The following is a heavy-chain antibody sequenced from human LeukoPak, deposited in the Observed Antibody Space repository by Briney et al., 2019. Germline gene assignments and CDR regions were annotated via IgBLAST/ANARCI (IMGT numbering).Heavy chain of an antibody. CDR1: GYTFSSYG. Sequence: ASVKVSCKASGYTFSSYGISWVRQAPGQGLEWMGWISGNNGNTNYAQKVQGRVTMTTDTSTSTAYMEMRSLRSDDTAVYYCARGRAAGTFWLDYWGQGTLVTVSS. D-gene: IGHD6-13*01. J-gene: IGHJ4*02. CDR2: ISGNNGNT. CDR3: ARGRAAGTFWLDY. V-gene: IGHV1-18*01.